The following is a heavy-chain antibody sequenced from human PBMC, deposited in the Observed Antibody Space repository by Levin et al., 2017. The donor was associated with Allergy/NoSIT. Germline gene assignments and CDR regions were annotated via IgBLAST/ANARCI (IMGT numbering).Heavy chain of an antibody. CDR1: GGSISGYNYY. CDR3: ARVPGEGGYSYGQNWFFDL. Sequence: SQTLSLTCTVSGGSISGYNYYWSWLRQHPGKGLEWIGYVYYGGRIYYNPSLKSRVDISIDTSKKQFSLNLSSVTAADTAVYFCARVPGEGGYSYGQNWFFDLWGRGTLVTVSS. D-gene: IGHD5-18*01. V-gene: IGHV4-31*03. CDR2: VYYGGRI. J-gene: IGHJ2*01.